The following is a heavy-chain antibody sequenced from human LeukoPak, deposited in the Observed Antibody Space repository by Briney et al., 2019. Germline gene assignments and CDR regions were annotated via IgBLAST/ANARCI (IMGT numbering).Heavy chain of an antibody. Sequence: GGSLRLSCAASGFTFSSYWMHWVRQAPGKGLEWVSAISGSGGSTYYADSVKGRFTISRDNAKNALYLQMNSLRAEDTAVYYCAKDLHYGSADYWGQGTLVTVSS. CDR1: GFTFSSYW. CDR2: ISGSGGST. V-gene: IGHV3-74*01. D-gene: IGHD3-10*01. CDR3: AKDLHYGSADY. J-gene: IGHJ4*02.